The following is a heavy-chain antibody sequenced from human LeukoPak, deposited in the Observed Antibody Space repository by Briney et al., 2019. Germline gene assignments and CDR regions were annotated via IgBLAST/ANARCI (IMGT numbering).Heavy chain of an antibody. CDR2: IYPGVSES. J-gene: IGHJ4*02. CDR3: ASRLSGYSYGYFDH. D-gene: IGHD5-18*01. Sequence: PGESLKISCKGSGYSFPDYWIGWVRQMPGKGLEWMGIIYPGVSESRYSPSFQGQVTISVDKSISTAYLQWNSLKASDSAMYYCASRLSGYSYGYFDHWGQGTLVTVSS. CDR1: GYSFPDYW. V-gene: IGHV5-51*01.